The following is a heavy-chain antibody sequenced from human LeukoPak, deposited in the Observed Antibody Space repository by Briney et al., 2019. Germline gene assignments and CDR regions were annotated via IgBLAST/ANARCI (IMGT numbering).Heavy chain of an antibody. CDR2: IIPILGIA. D-gene: IGHD2-15*01. Sequence: SAKVSCKASGGTFSSYAISWVRQAPGQGLEWMGRIIPILGIANYAQKFQGRVTITADKSTSTAYMELSSLRSEDTAVYYCASGYCSGGSCYGLGNWFDPWGQGTLVTVSS. CDR1: GGTFSSYA. V-gene: IGHV1-69*04. CDR3: ASGYCSGGSCYGLGNWFDP. J-gene: IGHJ5*02.